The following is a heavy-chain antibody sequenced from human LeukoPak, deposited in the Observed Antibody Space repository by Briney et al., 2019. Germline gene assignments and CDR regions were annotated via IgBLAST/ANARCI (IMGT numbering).Heavy chain of an antibody. CDR1: GGPKWISGDY. Sequence: SETATLTCTVSGGPKWISGDYWGWSRQPPGKGLEWIGSTYYSGSTQYNPSLKSRVTISVDTSKNQFSLKLRSVTAADTAVYYCATFPQYGVYWGRGPLLTVSS. J-gene: IGHJ1*01. V-gene: IGHV4-39*05. D-gene: IGHD4-17*01. CDR2: TYYSGST. CDR3: ATFPQYGVY.